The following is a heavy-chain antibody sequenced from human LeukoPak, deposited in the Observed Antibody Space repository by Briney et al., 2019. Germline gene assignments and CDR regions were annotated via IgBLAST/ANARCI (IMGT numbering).Heavy chain of an antibody. CDR3: AKRDGGPDWYFDL. J-gene: IGHJ2*01. CDR2: ISGSGGST. V-gene: IGHV3-23*01. Sequence: PGGSLRLSCAASGFTFSSYSMNWVRQAPGKGLEWVSAISGSGGSTYYADSVKGRFTISRDNSKNTLYLQMNSLRAEDTAVYYCAKRDGGPDWYFDLWGRGTLVTVSS. D-gene: IGHD4-23*01. CDR1: GFTFSSYS.